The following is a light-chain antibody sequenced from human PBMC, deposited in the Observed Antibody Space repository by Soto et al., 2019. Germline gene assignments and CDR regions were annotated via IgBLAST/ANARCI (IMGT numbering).Light chain of an antibody. J-gene: IGKJ1*01. CDR3: QQYGGSPRT. V-gene: IGKV3-20*01. CDR1: QSVTTSS. Sequence: EMALTQSPGTLSLSPGERATLSCRASQSVTTSSLAWYQQKPDQAPRLLIYGASSRATGTPDRLSGSGSGTDFTLTISRLEPEDDAVYYCQQYGGSPRTFGEGTKVEYQT. CDR2: GAS.